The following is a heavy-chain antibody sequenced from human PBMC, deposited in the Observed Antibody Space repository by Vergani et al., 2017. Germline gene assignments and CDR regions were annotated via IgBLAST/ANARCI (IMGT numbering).Heavy chain of an antibody. CDR3: TRQPQEGASGPPSVAT. V-gene: IGHV4-38-2*01. D-gene: IGHD5-12*01. Sequence: QVQLQESGPGLVEPSETLSLTCAVSGYSIRNGYYWGWIRQPPGKGLEWIGSIYHSGSTHYNPSLKSRVTIPVDTSKNDFSLKVTSVTAADTAVYYCTRQPQEGASGPPSVATWGQGISVIVSS. CDR2: IYHSGST. CDR1: GYSIRNGYY. J-gene: IGHJ4*02.